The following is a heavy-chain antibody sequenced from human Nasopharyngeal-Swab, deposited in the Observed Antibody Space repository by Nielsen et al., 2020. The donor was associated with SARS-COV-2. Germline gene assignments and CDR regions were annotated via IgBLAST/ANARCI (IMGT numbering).Heavy chain of an antibody. V-gene: IGHV3-7*01. Sequence: VRQAPGKGLEWVANIKQDGSEKYYVDSVKGRFTISRDNAKNSLYLQMNGLRAEDTAVYYCARDADSGSYAPVGMDVWGQGTMVTVSS. J-gene: IGHJ6*02. D-gene: IGHD1-26*01. CDR2: IKQDGSEK. CDR3: ARDADSGSYAPVGMDV.